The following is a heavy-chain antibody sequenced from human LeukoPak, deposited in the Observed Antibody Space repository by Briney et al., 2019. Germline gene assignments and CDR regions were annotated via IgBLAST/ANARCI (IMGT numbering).Heavy chain of an antibody. D-gene: IGHD1-1*01. J-gene: IGHJ2*01. V-gene: IGHV4-31*03. CDR2: IYYSGST. Sequence: SETLSLTCTVSGGSISCGGYYWSWIRQHPGKGLEWIGYIYYSGSTYYNPSLKSRVTISVDTSKNQFSLKLSSVTAADTAVYYCARRLKLAPHWYFDLWGRGTLVTVSS. CDR3: ARRLKLAPHWYFDL. CDR1: GGSISCGGYY.